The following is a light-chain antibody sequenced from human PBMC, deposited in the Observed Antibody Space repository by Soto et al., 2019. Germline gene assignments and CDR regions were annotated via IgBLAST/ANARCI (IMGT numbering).Light chain of an antibody. CDR1: SSDVGSSNG. CDR2: DVS. Sequence: QSVLTQPPSVSGSPGQSVAISCTGTSSDVGSSNGVSWYQQPPGTAPKLMIYDVSNLPSGVSDRFSGSKSGNTASLTISGLQAEDEADYYCSSYTTSSTYVFGTGTKVTVL. V-gene: IGLV2-18*02. CDR3: SSYTTSSTYV. J-gene: IGLJ1*01.